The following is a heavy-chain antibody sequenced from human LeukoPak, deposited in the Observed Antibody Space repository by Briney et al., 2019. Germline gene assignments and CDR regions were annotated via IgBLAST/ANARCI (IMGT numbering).Heavy chain of an antibody. Sequence: GGSLRLSCIASGFTVSSTYMSWVRQAPGKGLEWVSVTYSGGSTYYADSMKGRCTISRDNSKNALYLQMNSLRGEDTAVYYCASGIRAFDNWGQGTLVTVSA. V-gene: IGHV3-66*01. CDR2: TYSGGST. D-gene: IGHD1-26*01. CDR1: GFTVSSTY. J-gene: IGHJ4*02. CDR3: ASGIRAFDN.